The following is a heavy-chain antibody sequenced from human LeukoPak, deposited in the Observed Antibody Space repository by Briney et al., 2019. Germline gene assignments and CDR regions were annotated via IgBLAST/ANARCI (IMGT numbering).Heavy chain of an antibody. V-gene: IGHV4-34*01. CDR3: ASGFDWQNAFDM. D-gene: IGHD3-9*01. Sequence: SETLSLTCAVYGGSFSGYYWSGIPQPPGKGLEWIGEINHSRSTNYNPSLKSRVTISVDTSKNQFSLKLSSVIAADTAVYYCASGFDWQNAFDMWGQGTRVIVSP. CDR2: INHSRST. J-gene: IGHJ3*02. CDR1: GGSFSGYY.